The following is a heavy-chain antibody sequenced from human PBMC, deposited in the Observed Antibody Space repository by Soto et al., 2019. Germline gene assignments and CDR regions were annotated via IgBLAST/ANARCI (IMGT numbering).Heavy chain of an antibody. CDR1: GFTFSSYA. CDR3: SKLPLLSYGGPCDYLDF. D-gene: IGHD4-17*01. V-gene: IGHV3-23*01. CDR2: ISGSGGST. Sequence: GSLRLSCAASGFTFSSYAMSWVRQAPGQGLEWVSAISGSGGSTYYADSVKGRFTISRDNSKNKLYLQMNSLRAEDTAVYYCSKLPLLSYGGPCDYLDFWGQGTPVTVSS. J-gene: IGHJ4*01.